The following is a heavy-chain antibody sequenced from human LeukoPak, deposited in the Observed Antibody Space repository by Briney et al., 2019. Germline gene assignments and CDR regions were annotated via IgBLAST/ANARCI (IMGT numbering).Heavy chain of an antibody. D-gene: IGHD6-13*01. V-gene: IGHV1-18*01. CDR2: ISAYNGNT. Sequence: EASVKVSCKASGYTFTIYGISWVREAPGQGLEWMGWISAYNGNTNYAKKLQGRVTMTTDTSTSTAYMELRSLRSDDTAVYYCARGLHLLAAAGMDVWGQGTTVTVSS. CDR3: ARGLHLLAAAGMDV. CDR1: GYTFTIYG. J-gene: IGHJ6*02.